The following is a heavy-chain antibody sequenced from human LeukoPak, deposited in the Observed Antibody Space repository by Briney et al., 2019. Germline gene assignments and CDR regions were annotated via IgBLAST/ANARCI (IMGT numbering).Heavy chain of an antibody. D-gene: IGHD4-11*01. CDR2: ISGHNGNT. J-gene: IGHJ4*02. CDR3: AVNDYNKNFGY. CDR1: GYTFTSYG. Sequence: GASVRVSCKASGYTFTSYGISWVRQAPGQGPEWMGWISGHNGNTNYAQKLQGRVTMTTDTSTSTAYMELRSLRSDDTAVYYCAVNDYNKNFGYWGQGTLVTVSS. V-gene: IGHV1-18*01.